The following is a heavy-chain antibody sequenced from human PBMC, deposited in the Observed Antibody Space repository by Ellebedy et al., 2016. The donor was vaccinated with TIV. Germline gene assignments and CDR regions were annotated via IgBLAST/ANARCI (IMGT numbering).Heavy chain of an antibody. D-gene: IGHD5-24*01. CDR1: GYTFTSYY. J-gene: IGHJ5*02. CDR2: INPNGGRT. CDR3: ARGDGHNYDWFDP. Sequence: AASVKVSCKASGYTFTSYYMHWVRQAPGQGLEWMGIINPNGGRTSYAQKFQGRVTMTRDTSTSTVYMELSSLRSEDTAVYYCARGDGHNYDWFDPWGQGTLVTVSS. V-gene: IGHV1-46*01.